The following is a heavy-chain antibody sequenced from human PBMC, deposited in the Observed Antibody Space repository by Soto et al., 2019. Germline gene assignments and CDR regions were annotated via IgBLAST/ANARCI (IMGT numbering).Heavy chain of an antibody. CDR2: ISGSGGST. CDR3: AKVLDERHDSSVYPNADY. J-gene: IGHJ4*02. V-gene: IGHV3-23*01. Sequence: EVQLLESGGGLVQPGGSLRLSCAASGFTFSSYAMSCVRQAPGKGLEWVSAISGSGGSTYYADSVKGRFTISRDNSKNTLYLQMNSLRAEDTAVYCGAKVLDERHDSSVYPNADYWGQGTLVTVSS. CDR1: GFTFSSYA. D-gene: IGHD3-22*01.